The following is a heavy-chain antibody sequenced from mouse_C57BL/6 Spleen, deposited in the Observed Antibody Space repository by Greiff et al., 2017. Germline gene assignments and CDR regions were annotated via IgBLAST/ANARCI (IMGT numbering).Heavy chain of an antibody. V-gene: IGHV2-2*01. D-gene: IGHD1-1*01. Sequence: VQLVESGPGLVQPSQRLSITCTVSGFSLTSYGVHWVRQSPGKGLEWLGVIWSGGSTDYNAAFISRLSISKDNSKSQVFFKMNSLQADDTAIYYCARNSPRSSHLYYAMDYWGQGTSVTVSS. CDR2: IWSGGST. J-gene: IGHJ4*01. CDR3: ARNSPRSSHLYYAMDY. CDR1: GFSLTSYG.